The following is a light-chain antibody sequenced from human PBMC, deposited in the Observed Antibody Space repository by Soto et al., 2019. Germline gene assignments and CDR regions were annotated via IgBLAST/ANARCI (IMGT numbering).Light chain of an antibody. J-gene: IGKJ3*01. CDR2: AAS. V-gene: IGKV1-27*01. Sequence: DILMTQSPSSLSASVGDRVTITCRASQGIANYLAWYQQKPGKVPKLLIYAASTLEPGVPSRFSGSGFGTDFTLSISSLQPEDFATYYCQKYNGAPFAFGPGTKVDIK. CDR1: QGIANY. CDR3: QKYNGAPFA.